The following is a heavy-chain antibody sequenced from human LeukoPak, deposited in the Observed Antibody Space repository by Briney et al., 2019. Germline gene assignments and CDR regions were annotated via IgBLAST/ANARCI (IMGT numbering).Heavy chain of an antibody. Sequence: WASVKVSCKASGYTFTSHGISWVRQAPGQGLEWMGWISTYNGNTNYAQKLQGRVSMTTDTSTSTAYMELRSLRSDDTAVYYCARVGGKYSSSSFFDYWGQGTLVTVSS. V-gene: IGHV1-18*01. CDR1: GYTFTSHG. CDR2: ISTYNGNT. D-gene: IGHD6-6*01. J-gene: IGHJ4*02. CDR3: ARVGGKYSSSSFFDY.